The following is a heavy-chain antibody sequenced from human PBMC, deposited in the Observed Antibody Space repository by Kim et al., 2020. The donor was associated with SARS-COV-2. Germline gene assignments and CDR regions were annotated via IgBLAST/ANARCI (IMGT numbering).Heavy chain of an antibody. Sequence: GGSLRLSCAASGFTFDDYAMHWVRQAPGKGLEWVSLISGDGGSTYYADSVKGRFTISRDNSKNSLYLQMNSLRTEDTALYYCANPFGVVPARVNYYYYYMDVWGKGTTVTVSS. CDR2: ISGDGGST. D-gene: IGHD2-2*01. V-gene: IGHV3-43*02. J-gene: IGHJ6*03. CDR1: GFTFDDYA. CDR3: ANPFGVVPARVNYYYYYMDV.